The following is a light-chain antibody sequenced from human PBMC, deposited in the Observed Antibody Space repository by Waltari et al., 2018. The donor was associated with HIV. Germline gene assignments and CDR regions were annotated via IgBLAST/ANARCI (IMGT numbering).Light chain of an antibody. Sequence: QSVLTQPPSASGTPGQRVTISCSGSSSNIGTNTVNWYQQPPGTAPKLLIYTNNQRPSGLPGRFPGSKSCTSASRAISGLQSEDEADYYCAAWDDSLNGNVFGPGTKVTVL. CDR1: SSNIGTNT. CDR2: TNN. CDR3: AAWDDSLNGNV. J-gene: IGLJ1*01. V-gene: IGLV1-44*01.